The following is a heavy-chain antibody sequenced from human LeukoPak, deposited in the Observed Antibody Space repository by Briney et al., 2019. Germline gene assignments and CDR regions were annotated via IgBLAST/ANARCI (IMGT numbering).Heavy chain of an antibody. D-gene: IGHD1-26*01. J-gene: IGHJ4*02. CDR2: IKSKTDGGTT. V-gene: IGHV3-15*01. Sequence: PGGSLRLSCAASGFTFSSAWMSWVRQAPGKGLEWVGRIKSKTDGGTTDYAAPVKGRFTISRDDSKNTLYLQVNSLKTEDTAVYYCTTVGSKSSPRRIGRPIDYWGQGTLVTVAS. CDR1: GFTFSSAW. CDR3: TTVGSKSSPRRIGRPIDY.